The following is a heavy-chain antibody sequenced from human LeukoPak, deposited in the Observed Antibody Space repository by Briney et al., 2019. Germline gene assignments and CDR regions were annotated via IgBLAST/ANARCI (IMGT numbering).Heavy chain of an antibody. J-gene: IGHJ4*02. CDR1: GFTFSSYG. CDR2: VSYDGSNK. Sequence: GGSLRLSCAASGFTFSSYGMHWVRQAPGKGLEWVATVSYDGSNKYYADSVKGRFTISRDNSKNTLYLQMNSLRVEDTAVYYCARDRFCTTDRCSDYWGQGTLVTVSS. CDR3: ARDRFCTTDRCSDY. D-gene: IGHD2-8*01. V-gene: IGHV3-30*03.